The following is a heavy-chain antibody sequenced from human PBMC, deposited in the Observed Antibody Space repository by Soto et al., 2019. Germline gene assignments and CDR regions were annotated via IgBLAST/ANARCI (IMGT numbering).Heavy chain of an antibody. CDR1: GGSISSYY. Sequence: SETLSLTCTVSGGSISSYYWSWIRQPPGKGLEWIGYIYYSGSTNYNPSLKSRVTISVDTSKNQFSLKLSSVTAADTAVYYCARAIAVAGSSMYYFDYWGQGTLVTVSS. CDR3: ARAIAVAGSSMYYFDY. D-gene: IGHD6-19*01. J-gene: IGHJ4*02. V-gene: IGHV4-59*01. CDR2: IYYSGST.